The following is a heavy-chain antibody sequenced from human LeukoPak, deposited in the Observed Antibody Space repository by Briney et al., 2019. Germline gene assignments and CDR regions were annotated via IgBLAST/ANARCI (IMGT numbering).Heavy chain of an antibody. D-gene: IGHD6-19*01. V-gene: IGHV3-48*03. Sequence: PGGSLRLSCAASGFTFSSYEMNWVRQAPGKGLDWVSYISGSGTTIYYADSVKGRFTISRDNAKNSLYLQMNSLRDADTAFYYCARRISVAGGGTAFDMWGQGTMVTVSS. CDR1: GFTFSSYE. J-gene: IGHJ3*02. CDR2: ISGSGTTI. CDR3: ARRISVAGGGTAFDM.